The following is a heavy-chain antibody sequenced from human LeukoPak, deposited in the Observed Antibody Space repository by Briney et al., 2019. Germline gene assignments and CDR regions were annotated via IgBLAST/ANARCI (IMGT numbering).Heavy chain of an antibody. V-gene: IGHV5-51*01. CDR1: GYSFTSYW. D-gene: IGHD2-2*01. CDR3: ARRGYCSSTSCPPGAFDI. J-gene: IGHJ3*02. Sequence: PGESLKISCKGSGYSFTSYWIGWVRQMPGKGLEWMGIIYPGDSDTRYSPSFQGQVTISADKSISTAYLQWSSLKASDTAMYYCARRGYCSSTSCPPGAFDIWGQGTMVTVSS. CDR2: IYPGDSDT.